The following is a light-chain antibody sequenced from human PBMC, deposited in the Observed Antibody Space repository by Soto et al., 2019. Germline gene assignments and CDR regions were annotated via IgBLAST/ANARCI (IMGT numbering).Light chain of an antibody. Sequence: QSVLTQPASVSGSPGQPITISCTGTSSDVGGYNYVSWYQQYPGKAPQLMIYEVSNRPSGVSNRFSGSKSGNTASLTISGLQAEDEADYYCCAYTSSGTRVFGTGTKVTVL. CDR2: EVS. V-gene: IGLV2-14*01. CDR1: SSDVGGYNY. CDR3: CAYTSSGTRV. J-gene: IGLJ1*01.